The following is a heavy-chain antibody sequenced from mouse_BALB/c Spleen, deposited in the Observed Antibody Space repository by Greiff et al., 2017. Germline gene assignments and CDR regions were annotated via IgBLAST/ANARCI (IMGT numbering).Heavy chain of an antibody. Sequence: EVQGVESGGGLVKPGGSLKLSCAASGFTFSSYTMSWVRQTPEKRLEWVATISSGGSYTYYPDSVKGRFTISRDNAKNTLYLQMSSLKSEDTAMYYCTRDRGGDGYYDYWGQGTTLTVSS. D-gene: IGHD2-3*01. CDR1: GFTFSSYT. V-gene: IGHV5-6-4*01. J-gene: IGHJ2*01. CDR3: TRDRGGDGYYDY. CDR2: ISSGGSYT.